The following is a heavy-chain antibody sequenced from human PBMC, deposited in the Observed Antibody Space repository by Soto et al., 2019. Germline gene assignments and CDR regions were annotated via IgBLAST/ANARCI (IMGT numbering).Heavy chain of an antibody. CDR2: IYFSGRT. CDR1: GDSVSSGDYY. V-gene: IGHV4-61*08. J-gene: IGHJ5*02. D-gene: IGHD3-16*01. CDR3: ARVPIDTYMIYWSDP. Sequence: KPSETLSLTCTVSGDSVSSGDYYWTWIRQPPGKGLEWVGHIYFSGRTNYIPSLESRVTISLDTSKNQFSLKLTSVTAADTAAYYCARVPIDTYMIYWSDPWGQGTLVTVSS.